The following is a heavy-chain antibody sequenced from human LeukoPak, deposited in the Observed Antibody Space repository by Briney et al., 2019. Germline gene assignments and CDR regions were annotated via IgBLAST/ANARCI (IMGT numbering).Heavy chain of an antibody. Sequence: PGGSLGLSCVASGFTFSSYSMNWVRQVPGKGLEWVSYISSSSSSIYYADSVKGRFTISRDNAKNSLYLQMNSLRDEDTAVYYCARRVYSSSWYFDYWGQGTLVTVSS. V-gene: IGHV3-48*02. CDR2: ISSSSSSI. D-gene: IGHD6-13*01. CDR3: ARRVYSSSWYFDY. J-gene: IGHJ4*02. CDR1: GFTFSSYS.